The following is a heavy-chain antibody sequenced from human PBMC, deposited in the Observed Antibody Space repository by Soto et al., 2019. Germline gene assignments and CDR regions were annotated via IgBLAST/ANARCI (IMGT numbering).Heavy chain of an antibody. D-gene: IGHD1-26*01. V-gene: IGHV4-38-2*01. CDR2: IYHSGST. CDR3: ATRWDNDAFDI. J-gene: IGHJ3*02. Sequence: SISSGYYWGWIRQPPGKGLEWIGSIYHSGSTYYNPSLKSRVTISVDTSKNQFSLKLSSVTAADTAVYYCATRWDNDAFDIWGQGTMVTVSS. CDR1: SISSGYY.